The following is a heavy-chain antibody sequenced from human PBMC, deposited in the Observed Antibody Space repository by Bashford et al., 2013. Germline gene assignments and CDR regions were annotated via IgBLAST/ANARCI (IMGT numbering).Heavy chain of an antibody. V-gene: IGHV4-39*02. CDR2: ISYSGNT. Sequence: SETLSLTCTVSGGSISNSGYYWGWIRQPPRKGLEWIGSISYSGNTYYNPSLKSRVTISVDTSKNQFSLKLSSVTAADTAVYYCARDFQRSGSDFDYWGQGTLVTVSS. CDR3: ARDFQRSGSDFDY. CDR1: GGSISNSGYY. J-gene: IGHJ4*02. D-gene: IGHD3-10*01.